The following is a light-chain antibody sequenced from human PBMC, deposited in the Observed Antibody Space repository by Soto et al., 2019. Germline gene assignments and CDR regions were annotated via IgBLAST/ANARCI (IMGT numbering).Light chain of an antibody. V-gene: IGKV3-11*01. Sequence: EIVLTQSPATLSLSPGERATLSCRASQSVSSYLAWYQQKPGQAPRLLIYDASNRATGIPARFSGSGSGTDFPLTISSLEPEDFAVDYCQQRSNWPRYTFGQGTKLEIK. J-gene: IGKJ2*01. CDR3: QQRSNWPRYT. CDR1: QSVSSY. CDR2: DAS.